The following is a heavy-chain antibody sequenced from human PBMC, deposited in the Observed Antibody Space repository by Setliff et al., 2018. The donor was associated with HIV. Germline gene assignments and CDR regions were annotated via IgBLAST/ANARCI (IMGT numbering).Heavy chain of an antibody. CDR3: ARGRDCGRGPCYVRYYYYNGLDV. CDR1: GGSISGSSYY. J-gene: IGHJ6*02. Sequence: PSETLSLTCTVSGGSISGSSYYWGWIRQPQGKGLEWIGSIYYSGTTYYNPSLKSRVTMSVDTSKKQLSLRLTSVTAADTAVYFCARGRDCGRGPCYVRYYYYNGLDVWGPGTTVTVSS. D-gene: IGHD2-21*01. V-gene: IGHV4-39*07. CDR2: IYYSGTT.